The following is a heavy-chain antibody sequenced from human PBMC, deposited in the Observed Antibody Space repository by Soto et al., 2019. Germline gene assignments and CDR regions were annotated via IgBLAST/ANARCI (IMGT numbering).Heavy chain of an antibody. CDR3: ARDIRKGYYYYYMDV. J-gene: IGHJ6*03. V-gene: IGHV3-20*01. CDR1: GFTFDDYG. D-gene: IGHD2-21*01. Sequence: GGSLRLSCAASGFTFDDYGMSWVRQAPGKGLEWVSGINWNGGSTGYADSVKGRFTISRDNAKNSLYLQMNSLRAEDTALYHCARDIRKGYYYYYMDVWGKGTTVTVSS. CDR2: INWNGGST.